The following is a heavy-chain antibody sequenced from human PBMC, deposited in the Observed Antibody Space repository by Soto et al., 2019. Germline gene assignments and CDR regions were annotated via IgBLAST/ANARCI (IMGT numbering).Heavy chain of an antibody. Sequence: EVQVLESGGGLVQPGGSLRLSCAASGFTFNTFGMNWVRQAPGKGLEWVSAISGSGRSTYYADSVKGRFTISRDNSKNMVYLPMNSLRVDDTAVYYCAKDQDPFFRPAVGTDFWGQGTLVTVSS. CDR2: ISGSGRST. V-gene: IGHV3-23*01. CDR1: GFTFNTFG. D-gene: IGHD6-13*01. J-gene: IGHJ4*02. CDR3: AKDQDPFFRPAVGTDF.